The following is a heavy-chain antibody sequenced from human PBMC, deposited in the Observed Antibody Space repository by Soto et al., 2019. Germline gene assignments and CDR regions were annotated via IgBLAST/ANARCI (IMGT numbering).Heavy chain of an antibody. V-gene: IGHV4-39*07. CDR3: ARWTTAYSYSYGMDV. CDR1: RGSISSGTNY. D-gene: IGHD4-4*01. Sequence: PSETLSLTCTASRGSISSGTNYWAWIRQPPGKGLEWIANIYYSGSTFYNPSLKSRVTISLDTSKNQFSLKLRSVTAADTAVYYCARWTTAYSYSYGMDVLAQGTAVTVSS. CDR2: IYYSGST. J-gene: IGHJ6*02.